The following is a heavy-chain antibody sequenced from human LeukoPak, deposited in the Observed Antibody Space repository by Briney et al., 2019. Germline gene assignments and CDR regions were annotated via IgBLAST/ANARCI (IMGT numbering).Heavy chain of an antibody. D-gene: IGHD1-26*01. CDR1: GFTFSSYA. CDR2: ISGSGGST. J-gene: IGHJ3*02. Sequence: GGSLRLSCAASGFTFSSYAMSWVRQAPGKGLEWVSAISGSGGSTYYADSVKGRFTISRDNSKNTLYLQMNSLRAEDTAVYYCAKDRFIVGANFDAFDIWGQGTMVTVSS. V-gene: IGHV3-23*01. CDR3: AKDRFIVGANFDAFDI.